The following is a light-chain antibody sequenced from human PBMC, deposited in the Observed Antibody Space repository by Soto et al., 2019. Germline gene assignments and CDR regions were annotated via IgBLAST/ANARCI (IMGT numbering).Light chain of an antibody. Sequence: IRMTQSPSSFSASTGDRVTITCRASQGISSYLAWYQQKPGKAPKLLIYAASTLQSGVPSRFSGSGSGTDFTLTISCLQSEDFATYYCQQYYSYPLTFGQGTKVEIK. CDR2: AAS. CDR3: QQYYSYPLT. V-gene: IGKV1-8*01. J-gene: IGKJ1*01. CDR1: QGISSY.